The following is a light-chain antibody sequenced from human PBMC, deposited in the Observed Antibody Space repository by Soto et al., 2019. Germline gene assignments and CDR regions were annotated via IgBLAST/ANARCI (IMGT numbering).Light chain of an antibody. J-gene: IGKJ3*01. CDR1: QSVSSSY. CDR3: QKYGSCPFP. V-gene: IGKV3-20*01. Sequence: EIVLTQSPGTLSLSPGERATLSCRASQSVSSSYLAWYQQKPGQAPRLLIYGASSRGTGIPDRFSGSGSGTDFTLTIRRLEPEDFAVYYCQKYGSCPFPFGPGTKVDIK. CDR2: GAS.